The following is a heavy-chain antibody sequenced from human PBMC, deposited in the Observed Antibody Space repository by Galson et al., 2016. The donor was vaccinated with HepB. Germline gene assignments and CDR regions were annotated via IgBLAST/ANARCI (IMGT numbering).Heavy chain of an antibody. CDR3: ARSDTAMVADLDS. CDR1: GFTFSSYA. D-gene: IGHD5-18*01. CDR2: ISGSGGST. J-gene: IGHJ4*02. V-gene: IGHV3-23*01. Sequence: SLRLSCAASGFTFSSYAMTWVRQAPGKGLEWVSGISGSGGSTYYADSVKGRFTISRDNSKNTLYLQMNILRAEDTAVFYCARSDTAMVADLDSWGQGTQVIVSS.